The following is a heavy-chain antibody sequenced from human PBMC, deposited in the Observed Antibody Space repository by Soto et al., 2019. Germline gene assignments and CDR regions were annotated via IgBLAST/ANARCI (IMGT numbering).Heavy chain of an antibody. CDR1: GYTFTIYC. CDR2: ISAYNGNT. V-gene: IGHV1-18*01. Sequence: ASVKGSCKASGYTFTIYCISWVRQAPGQGLEWMGWISAYNGNTNYAQKLQGRVTMTTDTSTSTAYMELRSLRSDDTAVYYCARDRDLYAMGGGYYSMDVWGQGTTVTVSS. J-gene: IGHJ6*02. CDR3: ARDRDLYAMGGGYYSMDV. D-gene: IGHD3-16*01.